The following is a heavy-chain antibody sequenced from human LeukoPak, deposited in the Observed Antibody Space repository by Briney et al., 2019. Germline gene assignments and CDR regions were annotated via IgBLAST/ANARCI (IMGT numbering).Heavy chain of an antibody. V-gene: IGHV3-21*01. D-gene: IGHD6-13*01. CDR1: GFSFSSYN. J-gene: IGHJ4*02. Sequence: GGSLRLSCAASGFSFSSYNMNWVRQAPGKGLEWVSFISSNSTTIYYAYSVKGRSTISRDNDKNLPYLQMSNGRADDSAVYYCVTGATRTVEAADDFGHWGQGTLVTVSS. CDR3: VTGATRTVEAADDFGH. CDR2: ISSNSTTI.